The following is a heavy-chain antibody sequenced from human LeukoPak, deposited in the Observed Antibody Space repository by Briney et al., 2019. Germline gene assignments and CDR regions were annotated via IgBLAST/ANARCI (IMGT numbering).Heavy chain of an antibody. V-gene: IGHV3-21*01. J-gene: IGHJ4*02. Sequence: PGGSLRLSCAASGFTFSSYSMNWVRQAPGKGLEWVSSISSSSSYIYYADSMKGRFTISRDNAKKSLYLQMNSLRAEDTAVYYCVSLGYSSSSVRYWGQGTLVTVSS. CDR2: ISSSSSYI. CDR1: GFTFSSYS. CDR3: VSLGYSSSSVRY. D-gene: IGHD6-6*01.